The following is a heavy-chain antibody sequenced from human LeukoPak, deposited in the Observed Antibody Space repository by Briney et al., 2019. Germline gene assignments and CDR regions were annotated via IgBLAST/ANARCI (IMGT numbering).Heavy chain of an antibody. Sequence: GGSLRLSCAASGFTFSSYWMSWVRQAPGKGLEWVANIKQDGSEEYYVDSVKGRFTISRDNAKNSLYLQMNSLRAEDTAVYYCARIYYYDGSGYFAPPGFWGQGTLVTVSS. V-gene: IGHV3-7*04. CDR2: IKQDGSEE. D-gene: IGHD3-22*01. CDR3: ARIYYYDGSGYFAPPGF. J-gene: IGHJ4*02. CDR1: GFTFSSYW.